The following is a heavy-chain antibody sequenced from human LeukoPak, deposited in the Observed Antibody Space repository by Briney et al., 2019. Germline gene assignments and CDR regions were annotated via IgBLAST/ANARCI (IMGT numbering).Heavy chain of an antibody. J-gene: IGHJ4*02. Sequence: SETLSLTCTVSGASIRSYYWSWIRQPAGKGLEWIGRIYTSGSTNYNPSLKSRVTMSVDTSKNQFSLKLSSVTAADTAVYYCARDSTSGYNGYDSDYWGQGTLVTVSS. CDR3: ARDSTSGYNGYDSDY. V-gene: IGHV4-4*07. CDR1: GASIRSYY. CDR2: IYTSGST. D-gene: IGHD5-12*01.